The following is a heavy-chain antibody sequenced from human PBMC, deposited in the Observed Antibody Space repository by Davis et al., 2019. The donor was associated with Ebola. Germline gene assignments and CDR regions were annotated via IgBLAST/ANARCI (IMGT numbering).Heavy chain of an antibody. D-gene: IGHD6-6*01. J-gene: IGHJ6*04. V-gene: IGHV3-23*01. CDR2: ISGSGGST. CDR3: AKDGRIAARRYYYYGMDV. Sequence: GGSLRLSCAASGFTFSSYAMSWVRQAPGKGLEWVSAISGSGGSTYYADSVKGRFTISRDNSKNTLYLQMNSLRAEDTAVYYCAKDGRIAARRYYYYGMDVWGKGTTVTVSS. CDR1: GFTFSSYA.